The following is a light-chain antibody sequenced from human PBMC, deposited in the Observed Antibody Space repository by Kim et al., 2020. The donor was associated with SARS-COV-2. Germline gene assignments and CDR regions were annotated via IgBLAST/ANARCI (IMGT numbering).Light chain of an antibody. CDR3: NSRDSSGNHWV. CDR2: GKN. J-gene: IGLJ3*02. Sequence: AVGQTVRITCQGDSRRSYYASWYQQKPGQAPVLVIYGKNNRPSGVPDRFSGSSSGNTASLTITGAQAEDEADYYCNSRDSSGNHWVFGGGTQLTVL. V-gene: IGLV3-19*01. CDR1: SRRSYY.